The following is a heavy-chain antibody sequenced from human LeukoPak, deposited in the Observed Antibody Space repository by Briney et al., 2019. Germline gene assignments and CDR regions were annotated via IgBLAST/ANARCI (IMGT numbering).Heavy chain of an antibody. D-gene: IGHD4-17*01. J-gene: IGHJ4*02. CDR2: INAGNGNT. CDR3: ARGSTVTTGSDY. CDR1: GYTFTSYA. V-gene: IGHV1-3*01. Sequence: ASVKVSCKASGYTFTSYAMHWVRQAPGQRLEWMGWINAGNGNTEYSQKFQGRVTITRDTSASTAYMELSSLRSEDTAVYYCARGSTVTTGSDYWGQGTLVTVSS.